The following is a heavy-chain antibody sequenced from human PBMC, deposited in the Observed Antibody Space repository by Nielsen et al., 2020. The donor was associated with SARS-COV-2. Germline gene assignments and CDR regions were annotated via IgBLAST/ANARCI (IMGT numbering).Heavy chain of an antibody. Sequence: GESLKISCAASGFNFSTYWMSWVRQAPGKGLEWVANIKQNGSEKYFIDSVKGRFTISRDNAKNSLYLQMNSLRAEDTAVHYCARDWSSGSGSSYYYYGMDVWGQGTTVTVSS. CDR3: ARDWSSGSGSSYYYYGMDV. J-gene: IGHJ6*02. D-gene: IGHD3-10*01. CDR1: GFNFSTYW. CDR2: IKQNGSEK. V-gene: IGHV3-7*01.